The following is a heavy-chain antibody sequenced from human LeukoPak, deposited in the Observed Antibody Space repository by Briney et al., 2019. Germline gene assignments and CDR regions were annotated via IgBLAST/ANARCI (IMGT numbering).Heavy chain of an antibody. V-gene: IGHV4-59*01. D-gene: IGHD3-10*01. CDR3: ARYYYGSGSYYNLAYFDY. CDR1: GGSISSYY. Sequence: PSETLSLTCTVSGGSISSYYWSWIRQPPGKGLEWIGYMYYSGSTNYNPSLKSRVTISVDTSKNQFSLKLNSVTAADTAVYYCARYYYGSGSYYNLAYFDYWGQGTLVTVSS. CDR2: MYYSGST. J-gene: IGHJ4*02.